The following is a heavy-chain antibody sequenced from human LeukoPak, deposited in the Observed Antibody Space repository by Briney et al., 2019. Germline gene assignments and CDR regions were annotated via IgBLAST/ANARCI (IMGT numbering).Heavy chain of an antibody. Sequence: GGSLRLSCAASGCIFNSYAMSWVRQAPGKGLDWLSRISESDGTTHYADSVQGRFTISRENSKNTLYMQMHSLRAEDTAVYYCAKGGWLDNWGQGTLVTVSS. V-gene: IGHV3-23*01. CDR3: AKGGWLDN. CDR1: GCIFNSYA. J-gene: IGHJ4*02. D-gene: IGHD2-15*01. CDR2: ISESDGTT.